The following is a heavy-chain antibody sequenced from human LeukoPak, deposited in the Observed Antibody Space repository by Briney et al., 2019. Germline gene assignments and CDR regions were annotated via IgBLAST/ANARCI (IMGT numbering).Heavy chain of an antibody. CDR1: GYTFTGYY. D-gene: IGHD6-19*01. V-gene: IGHV1-2*06. CDR2: INSNSGGT. Sequence: ASVKVSCKASGYTFTGYYMHWGRQAPGQGLEWMGRINSNSGGTNYAQKFQGRVTMNRDTSISTAYMELRRLRSDDTAVYYCARDLSEIPLAGIVYWGQGTLVTVSS. CDR3: ARDLSEIPLAGIVY. J-gene: IGHJ4*02.